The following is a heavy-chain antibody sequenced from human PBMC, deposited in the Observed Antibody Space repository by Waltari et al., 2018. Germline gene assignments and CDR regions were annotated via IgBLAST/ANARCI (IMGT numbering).Heavy chain of an antibody. V-gene: IGHV4-39*07. Sequence: QLQLQESGPGLVKPSETLSLTCTVSGGSLSSSSYYWGWTRQPPGKGLEWIGSIYYSRSIDCNTSLKRRVTISVDPCKNQVSLQLGSVTAADAAGYYCAGDRRVAVAASFDYWGQGTLVTVSS. D-gene: IGHD6-19*01. CDR3: AGDRRVAVAASFDY. CDR2: IYYSRSI. J-gene: IGHJ4*02. CDR1: GGSLSSSSYY.